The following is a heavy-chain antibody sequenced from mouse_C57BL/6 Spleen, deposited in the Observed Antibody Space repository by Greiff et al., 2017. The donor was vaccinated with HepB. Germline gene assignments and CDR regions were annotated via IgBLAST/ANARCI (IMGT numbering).Heavy chain of an antibody. V-gene: IGHV1-54*01. CDR1: GYAFTNYL. Sequence: VQLQQSGAELVRPGTSVKVSCKASGYAFTNYLIEWVKQRPGQGLEWIGVINPGSGGTNYNEKFKGKATLTADKSSSTAYMQLSSLTSEDAAVYICESGTCYYGSSYVYYAMDDWGQGTTVTVSS. CDR2: INPGSGGT. D-gene: IGHD1-1*01. CDR3: ESGTCYYGSSYVYYAMDD. J-gene: IGHJ4*01.